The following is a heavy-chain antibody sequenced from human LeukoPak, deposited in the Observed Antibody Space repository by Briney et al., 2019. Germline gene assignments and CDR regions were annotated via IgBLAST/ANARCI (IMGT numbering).Heavy chain of an antibody. D-gene: IGHD3-9*01. CDR3: AREFGGSYYDILTGYSYYFDY. V-gene: IGHV1-18*01. Sequence: ASVKVSCKASGYTFTSYGISWVRQAPGQGLEWVGWISAYNGNTNYARKLQGRVTMTTDTSTSTAYMELRSLRSDDTAVYYCAREFGGSYYDILTGYSYYFDYWGQGTLVTVSS. J-gene: IGHJ4*02. CDR2: ISAYNGNT. CDR1: GYTFTSYG.